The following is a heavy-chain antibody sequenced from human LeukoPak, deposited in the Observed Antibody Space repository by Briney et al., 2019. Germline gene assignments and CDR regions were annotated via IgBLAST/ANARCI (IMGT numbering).Heavy chain of an antibody. CDR1: GFSFSNYA. D-gene: IGHD3-3*01. Sequence: GGSLRVSCAASGFSFSNYAMAWVRQAPGKGLEWVSGISAGGTRTYYADSVRGRFTIFRDNSMDTVYLQMSSLRAEDTGVYYCAKYAVRETFFGDYWGQGTLVAVSS. J-gene: IGHJ4*02. V-gene: IGHV3-23*01. CDR2: ISAGGTRT. CDR3: AKYAVRETFFGDY.